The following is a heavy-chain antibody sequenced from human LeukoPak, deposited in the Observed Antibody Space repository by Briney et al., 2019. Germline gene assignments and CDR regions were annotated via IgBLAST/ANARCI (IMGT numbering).Heavy chain of an antibody. J-gene: IGHJ4*02. CDR1: GFTFSSYG. Sequence: PGRSLRLSCAASGFTFSSYGMHWVRQAPGKGLEGVAVIWYDGSHKYYADSVKGRFTISRDNSKNTLYLQMNSLRAEDTAVYYCVKDLVNFDYWGQGTLVTVSS. CDR2: IWYDGSHK. V-gene: IGHV3-33*06. CDR3: VKDLVNFDY. D-gene: IGHD1-26*01.